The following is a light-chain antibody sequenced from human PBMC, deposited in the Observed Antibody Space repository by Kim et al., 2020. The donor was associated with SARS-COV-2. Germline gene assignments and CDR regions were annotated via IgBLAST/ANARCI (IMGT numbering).Light chain of an antibody. V-gene: IGLV3-21*04. J-gene: IGLJ1*01. Sequence: SYELTQPPSVSVAPGKTARITCGGDNIESKIVHWYQQRPGQAPVMVIYNDRDRPSGIPERFSGSNSGNSATLTIRRVEAGDEADYYCQVWDNTSDQYLFGIGTKVTVL. CDR2: NDR. CDR3: QVWDNTSDQYL. CDR1: NIESKI.